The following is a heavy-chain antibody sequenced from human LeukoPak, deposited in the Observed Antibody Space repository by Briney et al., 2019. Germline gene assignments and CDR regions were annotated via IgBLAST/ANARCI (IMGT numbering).Heavy chain of an antibody. CDR3: AKGHTDYGTGFDL. V-gene: IGHV3-23*01. CDR2: VSGGGVNT. CDR1: GFTFSTYG. J-gene: IGHJ4*02. D-gene: IGHD4-17*01. Sequence: GGSLRLSYAASGFTFSTYGMSWVRQAPGKGLEWVSIVSGGGVNTYYVDSVKGRFTISRDNSKNTLYLQMNSLRVEDTAVYYCAKGHTDYGTGFDLWGQGTLVIVSS.